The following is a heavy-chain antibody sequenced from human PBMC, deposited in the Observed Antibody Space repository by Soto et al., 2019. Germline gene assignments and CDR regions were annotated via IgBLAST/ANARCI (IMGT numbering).Heavy chain of an antibody. D-gene: IGHD6-6*01. CDR1: GGSISSYY. J-gene: IGHJ5*02. V-gene: IGHV4-59*01. CDR2: IYYSGST. CDR3: ARGRYSSSSKGWFDP. Sequence: SETLSLTCTVSGGSISSYYCIWIRQPPGKGLEWIGYIYYSGSTNYNPSLKSRVTISVDTSKNQFSLKLSSVTAADTAVYYCARGRYSSSSKGWFDPWGQGTLVTVSS.